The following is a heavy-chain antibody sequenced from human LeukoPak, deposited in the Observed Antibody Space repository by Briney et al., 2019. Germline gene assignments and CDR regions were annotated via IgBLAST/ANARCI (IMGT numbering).Heavy chain of an antibody. CDR3: ARSSGSYLDAFDI. CDR1: GYSISSGYY. J-gene: IGHJ3*02. CDR2: IYHSGST. V-gene: IGHV4-38-2*01. D-gene: IGHD1-26*01. Sequence: SETLSLTCAVSGYSISSGYYWGWIRQPPGKGRDGIGSIYHSGSTYYKPSLTSRVAISVDTSKNQFSLKLSSVTVADTAVYYCARSSGSYLDAFDIWGQGTMVTVSS.